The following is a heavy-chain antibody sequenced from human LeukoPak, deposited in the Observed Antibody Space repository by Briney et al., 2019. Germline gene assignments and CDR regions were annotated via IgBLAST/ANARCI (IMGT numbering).Heavy chain of an antibody. CDR3: ARQTGSGLFILP. D-gene: IGHD3/OR15-3a*01. CDR2: INHSGST. CDR1: GGSISSSSYY. Sequence: SETLSLTCTVSGGSISSSSYYWSWIRQPPGKGLEWIGEINHSGSTNYNPSLKSRVTISVDTSKNQFSLKLSFVTAADTAVYYCARQTGSGLFILPGGQGTLVTVSS. V-gene: IGHV4-39*01. J-gene: IGHJ4*02.